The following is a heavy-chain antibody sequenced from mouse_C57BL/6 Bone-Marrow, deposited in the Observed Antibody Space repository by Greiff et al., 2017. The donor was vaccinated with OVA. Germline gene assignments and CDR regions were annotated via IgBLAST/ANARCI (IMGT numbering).Heavy chain of an antibody. J-gene: IGHJ2*01. CDR1: GYAFSSSW. CDR3: ARGGFLRSDYFDY. D-gene: IGHD1-1*01. Sequence: QVQLQQSGPELVKPGASVKISCKASGYAFSSSWMNWVKQRPGKGLEWIGRIYPGDGDTNYNGKFKGKATLTADKSSSTAYMQLSSLTSEDSAVYFCARGGFLRSDYFDYWGQGTTLTVSS. CDR2: IYPGDGDT. V-gene: IGHV1-82*01.